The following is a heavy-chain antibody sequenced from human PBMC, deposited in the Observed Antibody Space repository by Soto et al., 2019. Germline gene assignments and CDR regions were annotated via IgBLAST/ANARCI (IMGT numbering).Heavy chain of an antibody. D-gene: IGHD3-10*01. CDR2: ISSTSVYT. CDR3: VRDITPNNFASGSYTY. J-gene: IGHJ4*02. CDR1: GFPFSNYY. V-gene: IGHV3-11*06. Sequence: QVQLVESGGGLVKPGGSLRLSCAASGFPFSNYYMNWIRQAPGKGLQWVSYISSTSVYTNYADSVKGRFTISRDNAKNSLYLQMNSLRPEETAVYCCVRDITPNNFASGSYTYWGQGILVTVSS.